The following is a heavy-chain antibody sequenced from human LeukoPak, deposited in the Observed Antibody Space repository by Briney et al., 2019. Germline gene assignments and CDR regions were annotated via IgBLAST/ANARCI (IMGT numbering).Heavy chain of an antibody. CDR3: AREGSSSWYVGRYFDY. D-gene: IGHD6-13*01. CDR2: ISYDGSNK. J-gene: IGHJ4*02. CDR1: GFTFSSYA. Sequence: PGGSLRLSCAASGFTFSSYAMHWVRQAPGKGLEWVAVISYDGSNKYYADSVKGRFTISRDNSKNTLYLQMNSLRAEDTAVYYCAREGSSSWYVGRYFDYWGQGTLVTVSS. V-gene: IGHV3-30*04.